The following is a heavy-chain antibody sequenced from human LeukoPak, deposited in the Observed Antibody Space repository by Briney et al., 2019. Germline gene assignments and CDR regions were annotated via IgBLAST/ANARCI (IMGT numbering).Heavy chain of an antibody. CDR1: GYSISSSYY. J-gene: IGHJ5*02. V-gene: IGHV4-38-2*02. Sequence: SETLSLTCTVSGYSISSSYYWGWIRQPPGEGLEWIGSIYYSGSTYYNPSLKSRVTISVDTSKNQFSLKLSSVTAADTAVYYCAREDTAMVRLDWFDPWGQGTLVTVSS. D-gene: IGHD5-18*01. CDR2: IYYSGST. CDR3: AREDTAMVRLDWFDP.